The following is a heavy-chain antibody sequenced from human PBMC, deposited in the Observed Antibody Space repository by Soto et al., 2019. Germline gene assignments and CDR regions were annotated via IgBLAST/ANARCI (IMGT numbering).Heavy chain of an antibody. CDR1: GASFSSYA. Sequence: QVQLVQSGAELKKPGSSVRVSCKISGASFSSYAISWVRQAPGEGLEWVGGIIPIFETAKYAQKFQGRVTITAVESTTTAYMEVTRLRPEDTAIFYCAASDSSSWQHDYWGQGTLITVSS. D-gene: IGHD6-13*01. CDR3: AASDSSSWQHDY. CDR2: IIPIFETA. J-gene: IGHJ4*02. V-gene: IGHV1-69*01.